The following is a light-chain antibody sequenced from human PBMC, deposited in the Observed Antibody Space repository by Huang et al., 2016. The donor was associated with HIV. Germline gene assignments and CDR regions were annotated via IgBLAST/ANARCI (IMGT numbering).Light chain of an antibody. V-gene: IGKV3D-15*01. CDR3: QQYNDWPPLT. CDR2: GAS. CDR1: QGVRSN. J-gene: IGKJ4*01. Sequence: EIVMTQSPASLSASLGQRATLSCRASQGVRSNLAWYQPQPGQAPRLRIFGASTRATGTPARFSGSGSGTEFTLTITSLQSADSAVYYCQQYNDWPPLTFGGGTKVEI.